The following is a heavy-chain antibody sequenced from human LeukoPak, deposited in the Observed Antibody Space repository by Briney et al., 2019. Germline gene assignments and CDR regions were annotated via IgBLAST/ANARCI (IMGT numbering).Heavy chain of an antibody. D-gene: IGHD4-17*01. CDR3: ARVQGYGDYFDY. J-gene: IGHJ4*02. Sequence: ASVKVSCKASGYTFTGYYMHWVRQAPGQGLEWMGWINPKSGGTKYAQKFQGRDTMTRDTSITTAYMELSRLRSDDTAVYYCARVQGYGDYFDYWGQGTLLTVSS. CDR1: GYTFTGYY. CDR2: INPKSGGT. V-gene: IGHV1-2*02.